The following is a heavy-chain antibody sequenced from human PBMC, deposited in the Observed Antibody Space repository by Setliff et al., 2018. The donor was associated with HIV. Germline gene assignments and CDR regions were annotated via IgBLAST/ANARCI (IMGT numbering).Heavy chain of an antibody. J-gene: IGHJ3*02. CDR3: AREYYDFWSGYSDAFHI. CDR1: GYTFTDYS. Sequence: ASVKVSCKTSGYTFTDYSIHWARQAPGQGLEWMGWSNPKSGGISYAQKFQGRVTMTRDTSISTAYMELSGLRSDDTAVYYCAREYYDFWSGYSDAFHIWGQGTMVTVS. V-gene: IGHV1-2*02. CDR2: SNPKSGGI. D-gene: IGHD3-3*01.